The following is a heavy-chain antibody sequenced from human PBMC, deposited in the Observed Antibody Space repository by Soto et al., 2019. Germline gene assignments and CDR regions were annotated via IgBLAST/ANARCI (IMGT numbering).Heavy chain of an antibody. CDR1: GFTFSSYA. Sequence: EVQLLESGGGLVQPGGSLRLSCAASGFTFSSYAMSWVRQAPGKGLEWVSAISGSGGSTYYADSVKGRFTISRDNSKDTLYLQLHSLRAEDTAVYYCAKAPGVRGWSSFDYWGQGTLVTVSS. J-gene: IGHJ4*02. CDR2: ISGSGGST. V-gene: IGHV3-23*01. CDR3: AKAPGVRGWSSFDY. D-gene: IGHD6-19*01.